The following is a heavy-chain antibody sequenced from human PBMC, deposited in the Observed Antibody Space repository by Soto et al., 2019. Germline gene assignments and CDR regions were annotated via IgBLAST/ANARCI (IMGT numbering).Heavy chain of an antibody. Sequence: QVLLVESGGGVVQPGRSLRLSCAASGFTFSTYGMHWVRQAPGKGLEWVANISYDGRNKFYADSVNGRFTISSDNSKNTLYLEVNSLRAEYTAVYYGAKLLSTPGLGAFDYWGQGTLVSVSS. V-gene: IGHV3-30*18. CDR2: ISYDGRNK. CDR3: AKLLSTPGLGAFDY. D-gene: IGHD3-16*01. CDR1: GFTFSTYG. J-gene: IGHJ4*02.